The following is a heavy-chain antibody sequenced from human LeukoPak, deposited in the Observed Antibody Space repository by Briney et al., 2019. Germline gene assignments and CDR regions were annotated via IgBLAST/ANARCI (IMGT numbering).Heavy chain of an antibody. CDR3: ARDFDYKFDY. Sequence: GASVKVSCKASGYTFSSYGISWVRQAPGQGLEWMGWINSYDGRTNYPQTFQGRVTITADTSTSTAYMELRSLRSDDTAVYYCARDFDYKFDYWGQGTQVTVSS. CDR2: INSYDGRT. V-gene: IGHV1-18*01. CDR1: GYTFSSYG. J-gene: IGHJ4*02. D-gene: IGHD4-11*01.